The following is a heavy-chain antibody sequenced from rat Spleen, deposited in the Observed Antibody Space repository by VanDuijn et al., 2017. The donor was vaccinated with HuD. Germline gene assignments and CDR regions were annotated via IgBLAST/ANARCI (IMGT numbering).Heavy chain of an antibody. CDR3: ATQHYYDGYYRDY. CDR1: GFSLSSYG. J-gene: IGHJ2*01. CDR2: IWGNGDT. V-gene: IGHV2S61*01. Sequence: QVQLKESGPGLVQPSQTLSLTCTVSGFSLSSYGVIWVRQPPGKGLEWMGVIWGNGDTNYKSPLKSRLSLSKDTSKSQVFLKMNHLQTEDTAMYFCATQHYYDGYYRDYWGQGVMVTVSS. D-gene: IGHD1-12*03.